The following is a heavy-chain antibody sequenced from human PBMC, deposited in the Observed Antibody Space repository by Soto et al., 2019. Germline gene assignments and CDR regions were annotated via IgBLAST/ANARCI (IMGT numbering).Heavy chain of an antibody. J-gene: IGHJ4*02. D-gene: IGHD3-22*01. CDR3: ARGGDYYDSSGYYGRFDY. V-gene: IGHV4-34*01. Sequence: SETLSLTCAVYGGSFSGYYWNWIRQPPGKGLEWIGEINHSGSTNYNPSLKSRVTISVDTSKNQFSLKLSSVTAADTAVYYCARGGDYYDSSGYYGRFDYWGQGTLVTVSS. CDR1: GGSFSGYY. CDR2: INHSGST.